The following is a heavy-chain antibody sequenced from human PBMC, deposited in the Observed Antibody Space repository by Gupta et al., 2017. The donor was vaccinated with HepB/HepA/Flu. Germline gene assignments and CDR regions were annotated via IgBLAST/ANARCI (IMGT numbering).Heavy chain of an antibody. V-gene: IGHV4-59*02. Sequence: VKLQASGSRLVKPSETLSLTCTVSGGSVSPFYWNWIRHSPGEEMEWIGYVYHNGTTTDNPSLHSSITRSIGVSKNQFSLRRNSLTAADSAVYYCARETDYCGQYRIGPLNCWGQGTLVTVSS. CDR1: GGSVSPFY. CDR3: ARETDYCGQYRIGPLNC. J-gene: IGHJ4*02. D-gene: IGHD4-23*01. CDR2: VYHNGTT.